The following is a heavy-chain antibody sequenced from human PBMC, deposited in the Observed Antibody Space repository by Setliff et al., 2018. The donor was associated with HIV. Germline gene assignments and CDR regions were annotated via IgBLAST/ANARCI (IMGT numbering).Heavy chain of an antibody. CDR2: IYYRGST. D-gene: IGHD4-17*01. V-gene: IGHV4-39*07. CDR1: GGSISSSSYY. Sequence: SETLSLTCTVSGGSISSSSYYWGWIRQPPGKGLEWIGSIYYRGSTYYNPSLKSRVTISVDTSKNQFSLKLSSVTAADTAVYYCARVPTQGDYGSDAFDIWGQGTMVTVSS. CDR3: ARVPTQGDYGSDAFDI. J-gene: IGHJ3*02.